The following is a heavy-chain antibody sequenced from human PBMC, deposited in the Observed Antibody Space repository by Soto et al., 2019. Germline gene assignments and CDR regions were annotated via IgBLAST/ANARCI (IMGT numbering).Heavy chain of an antibody. CDR1: GYSFTSYW. CDR2: IDPSDSYT. Sequence: GESLKISCKGSGYSFTSYWISWVRQMPGKGLEWMGRIDPSDSYTNYSPSFQGHVTISADKSISTAYLQWSSLKASDTAMYCCARVGAIYYGMDVWGQGTTVTVSS. V-gene: IGHV5-10-1*01. CDR3: ARVGAIYYGMDV. D-gene: IGHD2-21*01. J-gene: IGHJ6*02.